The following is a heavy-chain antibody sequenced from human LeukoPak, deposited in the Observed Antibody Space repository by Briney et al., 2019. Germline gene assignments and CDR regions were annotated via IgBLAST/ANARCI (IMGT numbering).Heavy chain of an antibody. D-gene: IGHD1-26*01. Sequence: SETLSLTCNVCSGPMTSYYWSWLRQPPGRGLEWIEYIFHTGTATYNRSLKSRFTMSVNTPQKQFSLTVTSVTAPDTALDLCGSQFQWAVALDSWGQGTLVCVSS. V-gene: IGHV4-59*08. CDR2: IFHTGTA. CDR3: GSQFQWAVALDS. CDR1: SGPMTSYY. J-gene: IGHJ4*02.